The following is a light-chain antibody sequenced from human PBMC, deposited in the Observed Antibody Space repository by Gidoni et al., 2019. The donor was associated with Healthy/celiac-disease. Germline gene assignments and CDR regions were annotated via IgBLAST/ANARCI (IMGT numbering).Light chain of an antibody. CDR3: QQSYSTPRYT. CDR2: AAS. Sequence: DIQMTQSPSSLSASVGDRVTITCRASQSISSYLNWYQQKPGKAPKLLIYAASSLKSGVPSRFSGSGSGTDFTLTISSLQPEDFATYYCQQSYSTPRYTFXQXTKLEIK. V-gene: IGKV1-39*01. J-gene: IGKJ2*01. CDR1: QSISSY.